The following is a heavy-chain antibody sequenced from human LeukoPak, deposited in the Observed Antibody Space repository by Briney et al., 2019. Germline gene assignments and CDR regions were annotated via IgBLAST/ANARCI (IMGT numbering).Heavy chain of an antibody. CDR2: INHSGST. J-gene: IGHJ4*02. D-gene: IGHD3-22*01. V-gene: IGHV4-34*01. CDR3: ARDSSGYYRDLGFDY. CDR1: GGSFSGYY. Sequence: SETLSLTCAVYGGSFSGYYWSWIRQPPGKGLEWIGEINHSGSTNYNPSLKSRVTISVDTSKNQFSLKLSSVTAADTAVCYCARDSSGYYRDLGFDYWGQGTLVTVSS.